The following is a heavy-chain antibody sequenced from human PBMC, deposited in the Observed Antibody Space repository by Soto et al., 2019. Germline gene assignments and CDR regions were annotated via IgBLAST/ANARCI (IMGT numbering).Heavy chain of an antibody. CDR2: ISSSSSYI. CDR3: ARDFTQNYGMDL. V-gene: IGHV3-21*01. CDR1: GFTFSSYS. Sequence: GGSLRLSCAASGFTFSSYSMNWFRQAPGKGLEWVSSISSSSSYIYYADSVKGRFTISRDNAKNSLYLQMNSLRAEDTAVYYSARDFTQNYGMDLWGQGTPVTVPS. J-gene: IGHJ6*02.